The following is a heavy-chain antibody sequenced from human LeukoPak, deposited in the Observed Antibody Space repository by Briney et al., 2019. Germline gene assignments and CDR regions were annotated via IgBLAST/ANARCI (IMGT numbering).Heavy chain of an antibody. J-gene: IGHJ4*02. Sequence: SETLSLTCTVSGGSISSSSYYWGWIRQPPGKGLEWIGSIYYSGSTYYNPSLKSRVTISVDTSKNQFSLKLSSVTAADTAVYYCARDPTRGYDFWSGYYEGGDYWGQGTLVTVSS. V-gene: IGHV4-39*02. CDR2: IYYSGST. CDR1: GGSISSSSYY. D-gene: IGHD3-3*01. CDR3: ARDPTRGYDFWSGYYEGGDY.